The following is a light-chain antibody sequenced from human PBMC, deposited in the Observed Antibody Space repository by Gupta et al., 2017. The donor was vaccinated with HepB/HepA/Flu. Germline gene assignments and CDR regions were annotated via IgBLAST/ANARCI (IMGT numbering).Light chain of an antibody. Sequence: SVPTQPPSVSRAPGTRVTFSCPACPSNIGAGYDVHWYQQLPGTAPKLLIYGDNNRPSGVPDRFSASKSGTSASLAITGLQAEDEADYYCQSYDSKLSDVVFGGGTKVTVL. CDR3: QSYDSKLSDVV. CDR2: GDN. CDR1: PSNIGAGYD. V-gene: IGLV1-40*01. J-gene: IGLJ2*01.